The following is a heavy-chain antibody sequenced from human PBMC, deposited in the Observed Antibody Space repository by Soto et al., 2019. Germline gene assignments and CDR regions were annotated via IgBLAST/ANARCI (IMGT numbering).Heavy chain of an antibody. Sequence: SETLSLTCAVYGGSFSGYYWSWIRQPPGKGLEWIGEINHSGSTNYNPSLKSRVTISVDTSKNQFSLKLSSVTATDTAVYYCARLESGAGSSKPQYSDCWGQGTLVTVSS. V-gene: IGHV4-34*01. J-gene: IGHJ4*02. CDR1: GGSFSGYY. D-gene: IGHD3-10*01. CDR3: ARLESGAGSSKPQYSDC. CDR2: INHSGST.